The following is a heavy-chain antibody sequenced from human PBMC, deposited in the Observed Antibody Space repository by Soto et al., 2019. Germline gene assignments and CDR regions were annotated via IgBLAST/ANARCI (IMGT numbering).Heavy chain of an antibody. V-gene: IGHV4-4*07. D-gene: IGHD1-1*01. J-gene: IGHJ5*02. CDR1: GASISGFY. CDR3: VRDGTKTLRDWFDP. Sequence: KTSETLPLTGTVSGASISGFYWSWIRKSAGKGLEWIGRIYATGTTDYNPSLKSRVMMSVDTSKKQFSLKLRSVTAADTAVYYCVRDGTKTLRDWFDPWGQGISVTVSS. CDR2: IYATGTT.